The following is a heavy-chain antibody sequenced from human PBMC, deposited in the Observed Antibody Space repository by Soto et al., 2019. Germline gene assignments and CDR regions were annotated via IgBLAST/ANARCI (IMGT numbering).Heavy chain of an antibody. J-gene: IGHJ6*02. Sequence: HPGGSLRLSCTASGFTFGDYAMSWFRQAPGKGLEWVGFIRSKAYGGTTEYAASVKGRFTISRDDSKSIAYLQMNSLKTEDTAVYYCTRETHGDYGNYYYYGMDVWGQGTTVTVSS. CDR3: TRETHGDYGNYYYYGMDV. CDR2: IRSKAYGGTT. V-gene: IGHV3-49*03. CDR1: GFTFGDYA. D-gene: IGHD4-17*01.